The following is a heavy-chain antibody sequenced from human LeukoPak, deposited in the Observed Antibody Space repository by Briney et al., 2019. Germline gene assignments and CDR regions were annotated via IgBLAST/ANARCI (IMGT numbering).Heavy chain of an antibody. Sequence: SETLSLTCTVPVDSISIYYWRWMRQPPGEGLEWIGYIYYSGSTNYTPSLQSRVTIPVDTSKNKFSLKLSSVTAADTAVYYCARVDRYYFDYWGQGTLVTVSS. CDR2: IYYSGST. CDR1: VDSISIYY. D-gene: IGHD3-16*02. CDR3: ARVDRYYFDY. J-gene: IGHJ4*02. V-gene: IGHV4-59*01.